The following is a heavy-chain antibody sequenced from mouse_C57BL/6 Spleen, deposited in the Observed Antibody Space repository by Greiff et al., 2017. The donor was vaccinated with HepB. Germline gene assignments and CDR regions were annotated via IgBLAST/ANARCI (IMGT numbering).Heavy chain of an antibody. CDR1: GYSFTGYY. J-gene: IGHJ4*01. V-gene: IGHV1-42*01. Sequence: VQLQQSGPELVKPGASVKISCKASGYSFTGYYMNWVKQSPEKSLEWIGEINPSTGGTTYNQKFKAKATLTVDKSSSTAYMQLKSLTSEDSAVYYCARHYYGSSYGFFYYAMDYWGQGTSVTVSS. D-gene: IGHD1-1*01. CDR2: INPSTGGT. CDR3: ARHYYGSSYGFFYYAMDY.